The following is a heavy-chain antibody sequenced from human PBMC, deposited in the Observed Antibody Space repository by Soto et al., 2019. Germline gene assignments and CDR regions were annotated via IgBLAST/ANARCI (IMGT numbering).Heavy chain of an antibody. Sequence: GGSLRLSCAASGFTFSSYSMNWVRQAPGKGLEWVSSISSSSSYIYYADSVKGRFTISRDNAKNSLYLQMNSLRAEDTAVYYCARSPPLMITLYYFDYWGQGTLVTVSS. CDR1: GFTFSSYS. J-gene: IGHJ4*02. V-gene: IGHV3-21*01. D-gene: IGHD3-16*01. CDR2: ISSSSSYI. CDR3: ARSPPLMITLYYFDY.